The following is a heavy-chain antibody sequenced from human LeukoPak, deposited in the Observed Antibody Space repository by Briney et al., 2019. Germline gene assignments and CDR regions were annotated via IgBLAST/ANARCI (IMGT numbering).Heavy chain of an antibody. CDR1: GGTFSSYA. CDR3: ASDQQDIVVVPAAGGSWHHWYFDL. CDR2: IIPIFGTA. Sequence: SVKVSCKASGGTFSSYAISWVRQAPGQGLEWMGGIIPIFGTANYAQKFQGRVTITADESTSTAYMELSSLRSEDTAVYYCASDQQDIVVVPAAGGSWHHWYFDLWGRGTLVTVSS. J-gene: IGHJ2*01. D-gene: IGHD2-2*01. V-gene: IGHV1-69*13.